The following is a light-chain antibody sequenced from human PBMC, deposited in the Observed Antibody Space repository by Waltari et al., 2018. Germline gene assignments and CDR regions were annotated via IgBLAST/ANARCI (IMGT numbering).Light chain of an antibody. CDR2: RAS. CDR1: QAIGDW. Sequence: DIRMTQSPSSLSASIGDKVTLHCSASQAIGDWLAWYQQKPGKAPNLLIYRASNLETGVPSRFSGSGSGTEFTLTISSLQPEDLATYYCQQHDNFPWTFGQGTKVEIK. CDR3: QQHDNFPWT. J-gene: IGKJ1*01. V-gene: IGKV1-33*01.